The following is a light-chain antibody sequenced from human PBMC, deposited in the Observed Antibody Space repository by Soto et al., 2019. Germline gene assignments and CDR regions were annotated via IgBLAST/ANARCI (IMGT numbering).Light chain of an antibody. CDR2: TNN. J-gene: IGLJ3*02. CDR3: AAWDDSLSAWV. V-gene: IGLV1-47*02. Sequence: QSVLTQPPSASGTPGQRVTISCSGGSSNIGRDYVYWFQQLPGTAPKLLIYTNNQRPSGVPDRCSGSTSGTSASLAISGLRSEDEDDYCCAAWDDSLSAWVFGGGTQLTVL. CDR1: SSNIGRDY.